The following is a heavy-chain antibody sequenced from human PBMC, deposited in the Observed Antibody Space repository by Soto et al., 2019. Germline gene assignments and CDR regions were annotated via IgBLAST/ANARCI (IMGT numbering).Heavy chain of an antibody. V-gene: IGHV4-34*01. D-gene: IGHD2-8*02. J-gene: IGHJ4*02. CDR2: INHSGST. Sequence: QVQLQQWGAGLLKPSETLSLTCAVYGGSFSGYYWTWIRQPPGTGLEWIGEINHSGSTNYNPSRKGRVTISVDTSRNQFSLKLTSVTAADTAVYYCARDKITGLFDYWGQGTLVTVSS. CDR3: ARDKITGLFDY. CDR1: GGSFSGYY.